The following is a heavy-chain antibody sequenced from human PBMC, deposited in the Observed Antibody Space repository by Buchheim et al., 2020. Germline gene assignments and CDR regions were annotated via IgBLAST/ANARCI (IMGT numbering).Heavy chain of an antibody. CDR3: ARAMTTVTTADY. V-gene: IGHV1-2*04. CDR2: INPNSGGT. Sequence: QVQLVQSGAEVKKPGSSVKVSCKASGGTFSSYAISWVRQAPGQGLEWMGWINPNSGGTNYAQKFQGWVTMTRDTSISTAYMELSRLRSDDTAVYYCARAMTTVTTADYWGQGTL. CDR1: GGTFSSYA. J-gene: IGHJ4*02. D-gene: IGHD4-17*01.